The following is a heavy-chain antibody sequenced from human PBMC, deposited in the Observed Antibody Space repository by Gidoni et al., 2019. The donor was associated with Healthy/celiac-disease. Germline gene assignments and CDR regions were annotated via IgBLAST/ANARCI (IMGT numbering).Heavy chain of an antibody. CDR3: ARVYCSSTSCYDYGMDV. CDR1: GFTFSSYA. J-gene: IGHJ6*02. Sequence: QVQLVESGGGVAQPGRSLSLSCAASGFTFSSYAMHWVRQAPGKGLEWVAVISYDGSNKYYADSVKGRVTISRDNSKNTLYLQMNSLRAEDTAVYYCARVYCSSTSCYDYGMDVWGQGTTVTVSS. V-gene: IGHV3-30*01. CDR2: ISYDGSNK. D-gene: IGHD2-2*01.